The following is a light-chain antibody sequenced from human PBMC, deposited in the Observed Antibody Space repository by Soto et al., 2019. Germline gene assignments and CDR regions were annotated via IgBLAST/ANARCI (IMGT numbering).Light chain of an antibody. Sequence: DIQMTQSPSTLSASVGDRVTITCRASQGISSWLAWYQQKPGRAPKLLIFDASNLESGVPSRFSGSGFGKEFTLTTSSLQPDDFATYCCQQYHSYSTLYTFGQGTKLEIK. CDR1: QGISSW. CDR3: QQYHSYSTLYT. J-gene: IGKJ2*01. CDR2: DAS. V-gene: IGKV1-5*01.